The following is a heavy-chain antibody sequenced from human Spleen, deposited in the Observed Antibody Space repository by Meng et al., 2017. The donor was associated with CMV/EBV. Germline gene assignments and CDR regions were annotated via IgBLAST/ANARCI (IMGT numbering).Heavy chain of an antibody. CDR2: IYYSGST. CDR3: ARHYYLWGDPNHFDY. D-gene: IGHD3-16*01. CDR1: GGSISSSSYY. V-gene: IGHV4-39*01. J-gene: IGHJ4*02. Sequence: SGGSISSSSYYWGWIRQPPGKGLEWIGSIYYSGSTYYNPSLKSRVTISVDTSKNQFSLKLSPVTAADTAVYYCARHYYLWGDPNHFDYWGQGTLVTVSS.